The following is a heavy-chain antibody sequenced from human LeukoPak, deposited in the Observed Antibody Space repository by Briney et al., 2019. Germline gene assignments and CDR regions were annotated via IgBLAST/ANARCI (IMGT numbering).Heavy chain of an antibody. CDR2: FSASGGTT. D-gene: IGHD1-26*01. V-gene: IGHV3-23*01. Sequence: PGGSLRLSCAASGFTFSRSAMNWVRQAPGKGLGWVSSFSASGGTTYYADSVKGRFTISRDNSKNTLSVQMNSQRAEDTAVYYCAKANYSGSYYFGSWGQGTLVTVSS. J-gene: IGHJ4*02. CDR1: GFTFSRSA. CDR3: AKANYSGSYYFGS.